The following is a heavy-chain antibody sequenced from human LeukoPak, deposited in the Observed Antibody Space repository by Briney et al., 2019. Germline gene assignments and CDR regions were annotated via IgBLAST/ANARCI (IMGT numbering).Heavy chain of an antibody. CDR1: GFTVSSNY. J-gene: IGHJ4*02. V-gene: IGHV3-53*01. D-gene: IGHD3-10*01. CDR2: IYSGGST. CDR3: ARSDYYGSRSYSADY. Sequence: PGGSLRLSCAASGFTVSSNYMSWVRQAPGKGLEWVSVIYSGGSTYYADSVKGRFTISRDNSKNTLYLQMSSLRAEDTAVYYCARSDYYGSRSYSADYWGQGTLVTVSS.